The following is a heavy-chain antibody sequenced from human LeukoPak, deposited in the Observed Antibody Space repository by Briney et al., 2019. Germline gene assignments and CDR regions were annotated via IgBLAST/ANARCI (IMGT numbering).Heavy chain of an antibody. Sequence: GASVKVSCKASGYTFTSYAMNWVQQAPGQGLEWMGWINTNTGNPTYAQGFTGRFVFSLDTSVSTAYLQISSLKAEDTAVYYCAREGPLDSSGYYGIDYWGQGTLVTVSS. CDR2: INTNTGNP. J-gene: IGHJ4*02. D-gene: IGHD3-22*01. CDR3: AREGPLDSSGYYGIDY. CDR1: GYTFTSYA. V-gene: IGHV7-4-1*02.